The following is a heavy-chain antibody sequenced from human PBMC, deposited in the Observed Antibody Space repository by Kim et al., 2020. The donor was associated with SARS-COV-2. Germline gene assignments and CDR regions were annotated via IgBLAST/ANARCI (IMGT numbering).Heavy chain of an antibody. V-gene: IGHV3-66*02. CDR3: ARDLELLWFGELLLSPLSGNGMDV. D-gene: IGHD3-10*01. Sequence: GGSLRLSCAASGFTVSSNYMSWVRQAPGKGLEWVSVIYSGGSTYYADSVKGRFTISRDNSKNTLYLQMNSLRAEDTAVYYCARDLELLWFGELLLSPLSGNGMDVWGQGTTVTVSS. CDR1: GFTVSSNY. CDR2: IYSGGST. J-gene: IGHJ6*02.